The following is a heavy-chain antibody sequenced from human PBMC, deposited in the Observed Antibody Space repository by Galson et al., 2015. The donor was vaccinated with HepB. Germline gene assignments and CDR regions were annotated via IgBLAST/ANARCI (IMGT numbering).Heavy chain of an antibody. Sequence: CAISGDSVSNKNAAWNWIRQSPSRGLEWLARTYYGSKWYNDYAVTVKSRGTINPDTSKNQFPLQLNSVTPDDTAVYYCARSAYDASLDAFNIWGQGTMVTVSS. J-gene: IGHJ3*02. CDR2: TYYGSKWYN. V-gene: IGHV6-1*01. CDR3: ARSAYDASLDAFNI. CDR1: GDSVSNKNAA. D-gene: IGHD5-12*01.